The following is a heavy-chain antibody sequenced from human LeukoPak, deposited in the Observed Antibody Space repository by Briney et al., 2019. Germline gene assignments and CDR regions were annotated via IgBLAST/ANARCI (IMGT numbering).Heavy chain of an antibody. D-gene: IGHD4-17*01. CDR2: INSDGSST. V-gene: IGHV3-74*01. CDR3: ARDSHGDYVDFDY. Sequence: GGSLRLSCAASGFTFSSYWMHWVRQAPGKGLVWLSRINSDGSSTSYADSVKGRFTISRDNAKNTLYLQMNSLRAEDTAVYYCARDSHGDYVDFDYWGQGTLVTVSS. J-gene: IGHJ4*02. CDR1: GFTFSSYW.